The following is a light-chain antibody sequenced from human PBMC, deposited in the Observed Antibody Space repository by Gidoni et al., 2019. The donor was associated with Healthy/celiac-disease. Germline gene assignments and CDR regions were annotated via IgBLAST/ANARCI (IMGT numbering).Light chain of an antibody. Sequence: EIVMTQSPATLSVSPGERATLSCMASQSVSSNLAWYQQKPGQAPRFLIYGASTRATGIPARFSGSGSGTEFTLTISSLQSEDFAVYYCQQYNNGPPLTFGGGTKVEIK. CDR3: QQYNNGPPLT. CDR2: GAS. CDR1: QSVSSN. J-gene: IGKJ4*01. V-gene: IGKV3-15*01.